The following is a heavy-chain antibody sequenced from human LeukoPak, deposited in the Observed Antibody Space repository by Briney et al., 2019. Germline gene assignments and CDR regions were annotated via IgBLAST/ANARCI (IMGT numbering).Heavy chain of an antibody. Sequence: GASVKVSCKASGYTFTSYGISWVRQAPGQGLEWMGWISAYNGNTNYAQKLQGRVTMTTDTSTSTPYMELRSLRSDDTAVYYCARTTQRIVVVPAAISYYYYYYMDVWGKGTTVTVSS. J-gene: IGHJ6*03. D-gene: IGHD2-2*02. V-gene: IGHV1-18*01. CDR1: GYTFTSYG. CDR3: ARTTQRIVVVPAAISYYYYYYMDV. CDR2: ISAYNGNT.